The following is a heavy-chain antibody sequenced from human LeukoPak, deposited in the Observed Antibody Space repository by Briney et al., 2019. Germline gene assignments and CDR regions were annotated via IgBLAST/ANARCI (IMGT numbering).Heavy chain of an antibody. Sequence: SETLSLTCTVSGGSISSYYWSWIRQPPGKGLEWIGYIYYSGSTNYNPSLKSRVTISVDTSKNQFSLKLSSVTAADTAVYYCASYSGIAVAGPYYFDYWGQGTLVTVSS. D-gene: IGHD6-19*01. CDR2: IYYSGST. J-gene: IGHJ4*02. CDR3: ASYSGIAVAGPYYFDY. V-gene: IGHV4-59*08. CDR1: GGSISSYY.